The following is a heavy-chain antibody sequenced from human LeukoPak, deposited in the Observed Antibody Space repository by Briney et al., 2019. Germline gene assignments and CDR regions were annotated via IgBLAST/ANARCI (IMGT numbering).Heavy chain of an antibody. D-gene: IGHD1-26*01. J-gene: IGHJ3*02. CDR2: FDPEDGET. V-gene: IGHV1-24*01. CDR3: ATTSPYGSYDGLGAFDI. CDR1: GYTLTELS. Sequence: ASVKVSCKVSGYTLTELSMQWVRQAPGKGLEWMGGFDPEDGETIYAQKFQGRVTMTEDTSTDTAYMELSSLRSEDTAVYYCATTSPYGSYDGLGAFDIWGQGTMVTVSS.